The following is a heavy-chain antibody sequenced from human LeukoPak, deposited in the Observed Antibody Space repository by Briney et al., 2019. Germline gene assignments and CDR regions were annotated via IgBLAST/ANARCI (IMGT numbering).Heavy chain of an antibody. D-gene: IGHD5-18*01. Sequence: GGSLRLSCAASGFTFSSYGMSWVRQAPGKGLEWVANIKQDGSEKYYVDSVKGRFTISRDNAKNSLYLQMNSLRAEDTAVYYCARERRGIQLWLLGYWGQGTLVTVSS. CDR3: ARERRGIQLWLLGY. CDR2: IKQDGSEK. J-gene: IGHJ4*02. V-gene: IGHV3-7*01. CDR1: GFTFSSYG.